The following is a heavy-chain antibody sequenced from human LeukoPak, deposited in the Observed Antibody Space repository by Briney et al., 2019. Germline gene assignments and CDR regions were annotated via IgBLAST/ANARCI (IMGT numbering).Heavy chain of an antibody. CDR1: GGSISSYY. CDR2: IYISGRT. V-gene: IGHV4-4*07. Sequence: SESLCLSCAVSGGSISSYYWRWIRHPAGKGLEWIGRIYISGRTKYNSSLKSRVTMSVETSTKQSPLMLSSVTAADTAVYYCARVSYFDSSGHFEDYFDYWGQGTRVTVSS. CDR3: ARVSYFDSSGHFEDYFDY. D-gene: IGHD3-22*01. J-gene: IGHJ4*02.